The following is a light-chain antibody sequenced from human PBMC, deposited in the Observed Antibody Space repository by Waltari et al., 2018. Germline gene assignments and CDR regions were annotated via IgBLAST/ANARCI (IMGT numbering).Light chain of an antibody. Sequence: DIQMTQSPSSLSASVGDRVTITYRASQSISSYLNWYQQKPGKAPNLLIFAASNLQSGVPSRFSGSGSGTDFTLTITSLQPEDFATYFCQHSYSPRTFGQGTKVEIK. V-gene: IGKV1-39*01. CDR2: AAS. CDR1: QSISSY. J-gene: IGKJ1*01. CDR3: QHSYSPRT.